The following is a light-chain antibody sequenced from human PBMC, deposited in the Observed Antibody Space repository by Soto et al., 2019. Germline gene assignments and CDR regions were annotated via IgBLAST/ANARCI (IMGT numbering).Light chain of an antibody. CDR1: TFD. CDR2: GNT. J-gene: IGLJ3*02. CDR3: QSYDSSQSGWV. V-gene: IGLV1-40*01. Sequence: QTVVTQPPSVSGAPGQTVTISCTGATFDVHWYQQFPGAAPIVLIYGNTNRPSGAPDRFSGSKSGTSASLAIAGLQAEDEGDYYCQSYDSSQSGWVFGGGTKLTVL.